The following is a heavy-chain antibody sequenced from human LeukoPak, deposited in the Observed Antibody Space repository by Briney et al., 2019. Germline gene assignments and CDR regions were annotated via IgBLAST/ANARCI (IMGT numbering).Heavy chain of an antibody. CDR2: IWYDGSNK. CDR3: AKTFGRAMADY. Sequence: PGGSLRLSCAASGFTFSSYGMHWVRQAPGKGLEWVAVIWYDGSNKYYADSVKGRFTISRDNSKNTLYLQMNSLRAEDTAVYYCAKTFGRAMADYWGQGTLVTVSS. CDR1: GFTFSSYG. D-gene: IGHD5-18*01. V-gene: IGHV3-33*06. J-gene: IGHJ4*02.